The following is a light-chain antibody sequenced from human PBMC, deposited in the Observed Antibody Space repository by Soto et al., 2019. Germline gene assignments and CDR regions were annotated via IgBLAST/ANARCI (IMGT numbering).Light chain of an antibody. V-gene: IGLV2-23*01. CDR2: EGY. Sequence: QSALTQPASVSGSPGQSITISCTGITSDVGSFNLVSWYQQHPGKAPKVMIYEGYKRPSGVSNRFSGSKSGNTASLTISGLQAEDEADYFCCSYADGSTYVFGSGTKLTVL. CDR1: TSDVGSFNL. CDR3: CSYADGSTYV. J-gene: IGLJ1*01.